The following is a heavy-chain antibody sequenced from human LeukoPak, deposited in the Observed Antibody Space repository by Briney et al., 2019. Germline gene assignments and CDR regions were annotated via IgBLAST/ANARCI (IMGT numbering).Heavy chain of an antibody. CDR3: AKDFAYRTQFDY. CDR1: GFTFSGHG. Sequence: PGRSLRLSCAASGFTFSGHGMHWVRQAPGKGLEWVALISYDGTGTYYIDSVKGRLTISRDNSKNTLYLQMNSLRAEDTAVYYCAKDFAYRTQFDYWGQGTLVTVSS. J-gene: IGHJ4*02. CDR2: ISYDGTGT. V-gene: IGHV3-33*05. D-gene: IGHD1-14*01.